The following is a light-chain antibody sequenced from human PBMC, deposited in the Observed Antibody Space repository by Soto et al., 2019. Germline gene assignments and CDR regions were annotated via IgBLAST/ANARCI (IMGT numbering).Light chain of an antibody. CDR1: SSDVGAYGY. CDR2: EVN. J-gene: IGLJ3*02. V-gene: IGLV2-14*01. CDR3: SSYTTINTWV. Sequence: QSALTKPASVSGSPGQSITISCTGTSSDVGAYGYVSWYQQHPGKSPKIILYEVNNRPSGLSNRFSGSKSGNTASLTISGLQAEDEADYYCSSYTTINTWVFGGGTKLTVL.